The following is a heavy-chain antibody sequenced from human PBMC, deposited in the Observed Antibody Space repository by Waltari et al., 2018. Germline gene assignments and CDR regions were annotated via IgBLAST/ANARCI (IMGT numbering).Heavy chain of an antibody. V-gene: IGHV4-4*07. J-gene: IGHJ4*02. CDR1: GGSISRYY. CDR3: ARDAAGYTDPYYFDY. D-gene: IGHD6-13*01. Sequence: QVQLQESGPGLVKPSENLSLTCTVSGGSISRYYWSWIRQPAGKGLEWIGRMYTSGRTNYNPSLKSRVTMSVDTSKNQFSLKLSSVTAADTAVYYCARDAAGYTDPYYFDYWGQGTLVTVSS. CDR2: MYTSGRT.